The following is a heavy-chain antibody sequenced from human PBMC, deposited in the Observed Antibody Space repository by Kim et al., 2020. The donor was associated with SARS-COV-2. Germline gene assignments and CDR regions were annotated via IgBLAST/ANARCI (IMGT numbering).Heavy chain of an antibody. CDR3: NTGLTKIVGGGRYVDY. Sequence: GGSLRLSCAASGFTFINAWMSWVRQAPGKGLEWIGRIKTKTDGGTTDYAVPVKGRFTISRDDSKNTLYLQMHSLKTEDTAVYYCNTGLTKIVGGGRYVDYWGQGTLVTASS. V-gene: IGHV3-15*01. CDR2: IKTKTDGGTT. CDR1: GFTFINAW. J-gene: IGHJ4*02. D-gene: IGHD1-26*01.